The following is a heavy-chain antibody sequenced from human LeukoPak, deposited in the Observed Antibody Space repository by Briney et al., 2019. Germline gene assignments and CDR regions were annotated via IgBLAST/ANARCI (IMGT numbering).Heavy chain of an antibody. CDR1: GYTFTSYG. D-gene: IGHD6-13*01. CDR2: ISAYNGNT. CDR3: AREQQLVPWENDAFDI. V-gene: IGHV1-18*01. J-gene: IGHJ3*02. Sequence: ASAKVSCKASGYTFTSYGISWVRQAPGQGLEWMGWISAYNGNTNYAQKLQGRVTMTTDTSTSTAYMELRSLRSDDTAVYYCAREQQLVPWENDAFDIWGQGTMVTVSS.